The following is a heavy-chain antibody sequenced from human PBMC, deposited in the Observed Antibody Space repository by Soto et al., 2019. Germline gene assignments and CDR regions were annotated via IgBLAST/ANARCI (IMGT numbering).Heavy chain of an antibody. V-gene: IGHV4-59*12. Sequence: SETLSLTCTVSGGSISRYYWSWIRQPPGKGLEWIGYMYHSGSTYYNPSLKSRVTISIDRSKNQFSLKLSSVTAADTAVYYCARGPDYWGQGILVTVSS. CDR1: GGSISRYY. CDR2: MYHSGST. J-gene: IGHJ4*02. CDR3: ARGPDY.